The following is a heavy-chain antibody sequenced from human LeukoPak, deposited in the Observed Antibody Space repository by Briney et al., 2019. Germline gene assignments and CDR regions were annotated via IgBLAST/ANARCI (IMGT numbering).Heavy chain of an antibody. CDR2: INHSGST. CDR1: GGSFSGYY. V-gene: IGHV4-34*01. D-gene: IGHD3-16*01. Sequence: SETLSLTCAVYGGSFSGYYWSWIRQPPGKGLEWIGEINHSGSTNYNPSLKSQVTISVDTSKNQFSLKLSSVTAADTAVYYCARSGSGMGFTFGGVINYWGQGTLVTVSS. CDR3: ARSGSGMGFTFGGVINY. J-gene: IGHJ4*02.